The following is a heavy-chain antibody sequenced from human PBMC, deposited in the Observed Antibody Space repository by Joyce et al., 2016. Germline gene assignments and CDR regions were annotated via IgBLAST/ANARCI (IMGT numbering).Heavy chain of an antibody. V-gene: IGHV3-48*01. CDR3: ARDGRSSGGDY. Sequence: EVQLVQSGGGLVQPGGSLRLSCAGSGFIFRKYGINGIRQAPGKGLGWVSYIGSRGCVKQYADSVEGRFTISRDNGKNSLYLQMNRLRVEDTAVYYCARDGRSSGGDYWGQGNLVTVSS. CDR1: GFIFRKYG. D-gene: IGHD6-19*01. CDR2: IGSRGCVK. J-gene: IGHJ4*02.